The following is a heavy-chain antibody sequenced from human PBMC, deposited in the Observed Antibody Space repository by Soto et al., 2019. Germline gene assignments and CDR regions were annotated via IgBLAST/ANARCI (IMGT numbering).Heavy chain of an antibody. D-gene: IGHD3-16*01. J-gene: IGHJ6*02. CDR3: ARSQGITAPPYYYYGMDV. CDR2: ISYDGSNK. CDR1: GVTFSSYA. V-gene: IGHV3-30-3*01. Sequence: GGYLSLCCAASGVTFSSYAMHWVRQAPGKGLEWVAVISYDGSNKYYADSVKGRFTISRDNSKNTLYLQMNSLRAEDTAVYYCARSQGITAPPYYYYGMDVWGQGTTVTVSS.